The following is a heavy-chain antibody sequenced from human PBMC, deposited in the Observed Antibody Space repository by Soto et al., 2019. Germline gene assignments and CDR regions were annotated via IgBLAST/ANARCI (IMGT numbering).Heavy chain of an antibody. CDR3: ARASRATTRYYYYGMDV. CDR1: GYTFTSYG. D-gene: IGHD1-26*01. J-gene: IGHJ6*02. Sequence: ASVKVSCKASGYTFTSYGISGVRQAPGQGLEWMGWISAYNGNTNYAQKLQGRVTMTTDTSTSTAYMELRSLRSDDTAVYYCARASRATTRYYYYGMDVWGQGTTVTVSS. V-gene: IGHV1-18*04. CDR2: ISAYNGNT.